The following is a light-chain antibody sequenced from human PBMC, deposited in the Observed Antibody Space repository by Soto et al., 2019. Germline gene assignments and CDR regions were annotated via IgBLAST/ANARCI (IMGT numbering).Light chain of an antibody. Sequence: QSALTQPASVSGSPGQSITISCTGTTSDVGTYKFVSWYQQHPGIAPKLMIYEVSERPSGVSNRFSGSKSGNTASLTISGLQAEDEADYYCCSHAGSHVIFGGVPQLTVL. J-gene: IGLJ2*01. CDR1: TSDVGTYKF. V-gene: IGLV2-23*02. CDR2: EVS. CDR3: CSHAGSHVI.